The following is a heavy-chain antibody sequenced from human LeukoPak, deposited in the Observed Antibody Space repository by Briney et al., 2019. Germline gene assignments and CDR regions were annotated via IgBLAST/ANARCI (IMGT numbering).Heavy chain of an antibody. CDR2: IYYSGST. J-gene: IGHJ4*02. Sequence: PSETLSLTCTVSGGSISSSSYYWGWIRQPPGKGLGWIGSIYYSGSTYYNPSLKSRVTISVDTSKNQFSLKLSSVTAADTAVYYCAREMATPYFDYWGQGTLVTVSS. D-gene: IGHD5-24*01. CDR3: AREMATPYFDY. CDR1: GGSISSSSYY. V-gene: IGHV4-39*02.